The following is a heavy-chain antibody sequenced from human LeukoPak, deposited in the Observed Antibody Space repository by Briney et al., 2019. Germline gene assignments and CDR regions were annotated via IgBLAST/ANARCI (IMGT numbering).Heavy chain of an antibody. CDR1: GGSISSYY. V-gene: IGHV4-59*08. Sequence: SETLSLTCTASGGSISSYYWSWIRQPPGKGLEWIGYIYYSGSTNYNPSLKSRVTISVDTSKNQFSLKLSSVTAADTAVYYCARRVAAGTVAYWGQGTLVTVSS. D-gene: IGHD6-13*01. J-gene: IGHJ4*02. CDR2: IYYSGST. CDR3: ARRVAAGTVAY.